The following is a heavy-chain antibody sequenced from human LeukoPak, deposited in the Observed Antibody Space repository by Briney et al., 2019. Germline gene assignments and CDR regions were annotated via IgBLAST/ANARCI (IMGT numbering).Heavy chain of an antibody. CDR2: IYPGDSDT. J-gene: IGHJ4*02. D-gene: IGHD1-26*01. Sequence: GEPLKISCKGSGYSFTSYWSGWVRQMPGKGLEWMGIIYPGDSDTRYSPSFQGQVTISADKSISTAYLQWSSLKASDTAMYYCARHVRYSGSYYIDYWGQGTLVTVSS. CDR3: ARHVRYSGSYYIDY. CDR1: GYSFTSYW. V-gene: IGHV5-51*01.